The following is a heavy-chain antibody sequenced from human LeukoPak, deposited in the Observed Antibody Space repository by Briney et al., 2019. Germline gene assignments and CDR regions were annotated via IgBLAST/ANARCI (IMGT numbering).Heavy chain of an antibody. CDR1: GYTFTSYA. D-gene: IGHD5-24*01. CDR2: INTNTGNP. Sequence: ASVKVSCKASGYTFTSYAINWVRQAPGQGLEYMGWINTNTGNPTYAQGFTGRFVFSLDTSVSTAFLQISSLKAEDSAVYYCARGRNGWLLAFDYWGQGTLVTVSS. CDR3: ARGRNGWLLAFDY. V-gene: IGHV7-4-1*02. J-gene: IGHJ4*02.